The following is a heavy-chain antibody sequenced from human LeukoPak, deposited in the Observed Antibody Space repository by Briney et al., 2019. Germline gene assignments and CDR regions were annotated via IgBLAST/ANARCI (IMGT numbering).Heavy chain of an antibody. Sequence: SETLSLTCTVSGGSLTTTAYYWGWIRQPPGKGLEWIGNIFYSGSTYHNPSLKSRLTMSVDTSKNQFSLNLSSVTAADTAVYYCARARVVEPFDYWGQGTLVTVSS. CDR2: IFYSGST. V-gene: IGHV4-39*01. J-gene: IGHJ4*02. CDR1: GGSLTTTAYY. CDR3: ARARVVEPFDY. D-gene: IGHD4-23*01.